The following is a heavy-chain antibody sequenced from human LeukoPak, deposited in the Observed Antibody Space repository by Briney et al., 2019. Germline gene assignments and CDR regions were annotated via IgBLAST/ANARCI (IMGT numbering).Heavy chain of an antibody. CDR1: GFTFRSYA. Sequence: GGSLRLSCAASGFTFRSYAMSWVHQAPGKGLEWVSAISGSGGSTYYAVSVKGRFTISRDNSKNTLYLQMNSLRAEDTAVYYCAKMGLVYFDYWGQGTLVTVSS. J-gene: IGHJ4*02. D-gene: IGHD3/OR15-3a*01. CDR2: ISGSGGST. V-gene: IGHV3-23*01. CDR3: AKMGLVYFDY.